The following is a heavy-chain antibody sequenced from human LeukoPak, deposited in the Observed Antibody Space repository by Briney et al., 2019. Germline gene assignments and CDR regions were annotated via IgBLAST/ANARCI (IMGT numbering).Heavy chain of an antibody. Sequence: SETLSLTCTVSGGSISSYYWSWIRQPAGKGLEWIGRIHTSGSTNYNPSLKSRVTMSVDTSKNQFSLKLSSVTAADTAVYYCAREGQWLRLGPFDYWGQGTLVTVSS. CDR2: IHTSGST. J-gene: IGHJ4*02. D-gene: IGHD5-12*01. CDR1: GGSISSYY. CDR3: AREGQWLRLGPFDY. V-gene: IGHV4-4*07.